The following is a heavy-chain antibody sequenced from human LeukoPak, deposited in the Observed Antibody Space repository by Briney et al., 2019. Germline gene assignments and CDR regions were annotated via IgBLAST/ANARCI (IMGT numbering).Heavy chain of an antibody. CDR1: GYTFISFL. CDR3: TRSTRMTNPDY. J-gene: IGHJ4*02. Sequence: GESLKISCKGSGYTFISFLIGWVRQMPGKGPEWLGMIFPDDSDTRYSPSFQGQVTISVDKPLSTAYLHWSSMKASDTAMYYCTRSTRMTNPDYWGQGTQVTVSS. D-gene: IGHD4-11*01. CDR2: IFPDDSDT. V-gene: IGHV5-51*01.